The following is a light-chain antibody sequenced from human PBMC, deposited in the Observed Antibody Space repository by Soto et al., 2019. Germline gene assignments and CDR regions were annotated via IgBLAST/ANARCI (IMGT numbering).Light chain of an antibody. CDR1: QGIRNS. V-gene: IGKV1-17*01. Sequence: DIQMTQSPSSLSASVGGRVTITCRASQGIRNSLGWYQQKPGKAPKRLIYAVSSLQSGVPSRFSGSGSGTEFTLTISSLQPEDFATYYCLQHYDYYRTFGQGTKVDIK. CDR3: LQHYDYYRT. J-gene: IGKJ1*01. CDR2: AVS.